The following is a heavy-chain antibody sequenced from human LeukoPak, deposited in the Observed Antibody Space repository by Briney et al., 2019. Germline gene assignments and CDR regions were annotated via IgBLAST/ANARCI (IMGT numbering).Heavy chain of an antibody. Sequence: GGSLRLSCAASGFTFSSYWMHWVRQAPGKGLVWVSRINSDGSSTSYADSVKGRFTISRDNAKNTLYLQMNSLRAEDTAVYYCVKDGSSSKYGSWDYWGQGTLVTVSS. D-gene: IGHD3-10*01. CDR3: VKDGSSSKYGSWDY. CDR2: INSDGSST. J-gene: IGHJ4*02. CDR1: GFTFSSYW. V-gene: IGHV3-74*01.